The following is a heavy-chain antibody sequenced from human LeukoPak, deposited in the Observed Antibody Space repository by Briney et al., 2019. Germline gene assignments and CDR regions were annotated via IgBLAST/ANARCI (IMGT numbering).Heavy chain of an antibody. V-gene: IGHV5-51*01. Sequence: GESRKISCKGSGYSFTTYWIGWVRQMPGKGLEWMGIIYPGDSDTRYSPSFQGQVTISADKSISAAYLQWSSLKASDTAMYYCARHERSTTGSLLYDNWGHGTLDTVSS. CDR3: ARHERSTTGSLLYDN. J-gene: IGHJ4*03. D-gene: IGHD1-1*01. CDR2: IYPGDSDT. CDR1: GYSFTTYW.